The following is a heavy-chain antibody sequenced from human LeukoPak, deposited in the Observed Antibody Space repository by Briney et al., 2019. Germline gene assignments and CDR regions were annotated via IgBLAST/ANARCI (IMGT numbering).Heavy chain of an antibody. CDR2: IAASGTT. J-gene: IGHJ3*02. V-gene: IGHV4-4*08. Sequence: SETLSLTCSVSGGSIESYYWSWIRQPPGKGLEFIGYIAASGTTKHNPSLKSRVTLSMDTSKNQFSLKLRSVTAADTGVYYCARDLARAYDYGDNDAFDIWGQGTMVTVSS. CDR3: ARDLARAYDYGDNDAFDI. CDR1: GGSIESYY. D-gene: IGHD4-23*01.